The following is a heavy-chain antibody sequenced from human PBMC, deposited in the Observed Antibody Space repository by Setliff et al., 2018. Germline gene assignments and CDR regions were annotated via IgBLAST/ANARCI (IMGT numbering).Heavy chain of an antibody. CDR3: AREYVVISFVRNTHSHYGMDV. V-gene: IGHV4-59*12. D-gene: IGHD2-21*01. CDR2: IYYSGTT. CDR1: GDSISSYY. Sequence: SETLSLTCTVSGDSISSYYWSWIRQPPGKGLEWIGYIYYSGTTNYSPSLKSRVSISSDTSKNVISLKLNSVTAADTAVYFCAREYVVISFVRNTHSHYGMDVWGQGTTVTVSS. J-gene: IGHJ6*02.